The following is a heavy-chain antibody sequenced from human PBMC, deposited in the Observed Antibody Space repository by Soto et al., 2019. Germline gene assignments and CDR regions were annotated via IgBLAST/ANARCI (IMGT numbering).Heavy chain of an antibody. J-gene: IGHJ6*02. Sequence: PSETLSLTCTVPGGSISSYYWSWIRQPPGKGLEWIGYIYYSGSTNYNPSLKSRVTISVDTSKNQFSLKLSSVTAADTAVYYCARGGGSYYYYGMDVWGQGTTVTVSS. CDR2: IYYSGST. CDR3: ARGGGSYYYYGMDV. D-gene: IGHD1-26*01. CDR1: GGSISSYY. V-gene: IGHV4-59*01.